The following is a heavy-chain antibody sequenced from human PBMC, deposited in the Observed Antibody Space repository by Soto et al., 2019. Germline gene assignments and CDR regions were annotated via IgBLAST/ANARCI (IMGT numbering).Heavy chain of an antibody. CDR1: GGSISSYY. J-gene: IGHJ5*02. CDR3: ARASTVTTRGSRNNWFDP. V-gene: IGHV4-59*08. Sequence: PSETLSLTCTVSGGSISSYYWSWIRQPPGKGLEWIGYIYYSGSTNYNPSIKSRDTISVDTSKNQFSLKLSSVTAADTAVYYCARASTVTTRGSRNNWFDPWGQGTLVTVSS. D-gene: IGHD4-17*01. CDR2: IYYSGST.